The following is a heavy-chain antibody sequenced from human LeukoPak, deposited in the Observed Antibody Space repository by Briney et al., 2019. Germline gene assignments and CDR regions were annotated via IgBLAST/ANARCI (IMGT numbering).Heavy chain of an antibody. CDR2: ISYDGSNK. D-gene: IGHD5-18*01. Sequence: GGSLRLSCAASGFTFSNYAMHWVRQAPGKGLEWVAVISYDGSNKYYADSVKGRFTISRDNSKNTLYLQINSLRAEDTAVYYCARDLYSYGHFDYWGQGTLVTVSS. V-gene: IGHV3-30-3*01. J-gene: IGHJ4*02. CDR3: ARDLYSYGHFDY. CDR1: GFTFSNYA.